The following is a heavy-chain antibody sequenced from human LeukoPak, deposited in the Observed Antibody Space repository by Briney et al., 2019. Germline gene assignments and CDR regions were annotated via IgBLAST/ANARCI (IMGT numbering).Heavy chain of an antibody. CDR2: ISAYNGNT. D-gene: IGHD1-26*01. CDR1: GYTFTGYY. J-gene: IGHJ4*02. Sequence: ASVKVSCKASGYTFTGYYMHWVRQAPGQGLEWMGWISAYNGNTNYAQKLQGRVTMTTDTSTSTAYMELRSLRSDDTAVYYCARGADIVGATHSDYWGQGTLVTVSS. V-gene: IGHV1-18*04. CDR3: ARGADIVGATHSDY.